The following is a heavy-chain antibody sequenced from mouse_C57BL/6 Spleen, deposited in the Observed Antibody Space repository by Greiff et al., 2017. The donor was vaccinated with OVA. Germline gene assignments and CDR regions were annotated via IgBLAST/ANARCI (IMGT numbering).Heavy chain of an antibody. CDR2: IYPGDGDT. V-gene: IGHV1-82*01. J-gene: IGHJ3*01. D-gene: IGHD2-3*01. CDR1: GYAFSSSW. Sequence: VQLQESGPELVKPGASVKISCKASGYAFSSSWMNWVKQRPGKGLEWIGRIYPGDGDTNYNGKFKGKATLTADKSSSTAYMQLSSLTSEDSAVYSCSGDGYYSAWFDYWGQGTLVTVSA. CDR3: SGDGYYSAWFDY.